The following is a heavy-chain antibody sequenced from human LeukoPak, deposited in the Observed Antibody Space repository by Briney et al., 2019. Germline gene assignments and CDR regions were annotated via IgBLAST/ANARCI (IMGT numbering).Heavy chain of an antibody. J-gene: IGHJ4*02. V-gene: IGHV4-34*01. CDR2: INHSGST. Sequence: PSETLSLTCTVSGGSISSYYWSWIRQPPGKGLEWIGEINHSGSTNYNPSLKSRVTISVDTSKNQFSLKLSSVTAADTAVYYCARGLSYGDYGLDYWGQGTLVTVSS. CDR3: ARGLSYGDYGLDY. D-gene: IGHD4-17*01. CDR1: GGSISSYY.